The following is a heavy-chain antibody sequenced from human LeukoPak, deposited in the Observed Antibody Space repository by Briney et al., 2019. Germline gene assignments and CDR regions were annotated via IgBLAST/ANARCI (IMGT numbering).Heavy chain of an antibody. D-gene: IGHD5-18*01. CDR2: ISYSGTT. J-gene: IGHJ4*02. Sequence: SETLSLTCTVSGGSISSSSYHWVWIRQPPGKGLEWIGGISYSGTTYYNSSLKSPATISVDTPKNQFSLKLSSVTAADTAVYYWASRHSNYWGQGTLVTVSS. CDR1: GGSISSSSYH. V-gene: IGHV4-39*01. CDR3: ASRHSNY.